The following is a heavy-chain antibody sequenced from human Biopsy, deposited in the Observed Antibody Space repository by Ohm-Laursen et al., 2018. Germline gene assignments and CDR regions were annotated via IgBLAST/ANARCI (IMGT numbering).Heavy chain of an antibody. D-gene: IGHD6-19*01. V-gene: IGHV1-2*02. J-gene: IGHJ4*02. CDR1: GFSFTGDY. CDR3: ALQSVAQMKNFDY. CDR2: ISPKSGDT. Sequence: GSSVNVSCKASGFSFTGDYIHWVRQAPGQGLEWMGWISPKSGDTNYAHKFQGNITMTRDTSMSTAYMEMSRLRCDDTAVYYCALQSVAQMKNFDYWGQGTLVTVSS.